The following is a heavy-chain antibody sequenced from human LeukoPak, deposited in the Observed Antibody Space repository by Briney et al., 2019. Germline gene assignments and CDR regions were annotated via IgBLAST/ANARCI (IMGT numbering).Heavy chain of an antibody. CDR1: GGSISSYY. CDR3: ARDLTYCSSTSCYHANFDY. D-gene: IGHD2-2*01. J-gene: IGHJ4*02. CDR2: IYTSGST. V-gene: IGHV4-4*07. Sequence: SETLSLTCTVSGGSISSYYWSWIRQPAGKGLEWIGRIYTSGSTNYNPPLKSRVTMSVDTSKNQFSLKLSSVTAADTAVYYCARDLTYCSSTSCYHANFDYWGQGTLVTVSS.